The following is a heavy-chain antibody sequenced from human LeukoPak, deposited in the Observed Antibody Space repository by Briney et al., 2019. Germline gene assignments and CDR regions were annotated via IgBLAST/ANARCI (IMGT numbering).Heavy chain of an antibody. CDR2: IIPIFGTA. D-gene: IGHD4-17*01. CDR3: AREGTSYGDYMEDY. J-gene: IGHJ4*02. V-gene: IGHV1-69*05. CDR1: GGTFSSYA. Sequence: SVKVSCKASGGTFSSYAISWVRQAPGQGLEWMGGIIPIFGTANYAQKFQGRVTITTDESTSTAYMELSSLSCEDTAVYYWAREGTSYGDYMEDYWGQGALVTVSS.